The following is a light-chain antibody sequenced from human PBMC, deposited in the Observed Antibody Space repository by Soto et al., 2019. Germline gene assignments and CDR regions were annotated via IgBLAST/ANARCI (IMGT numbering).Light chain of an antibody. Sequence: QSVLTQPPAVSGTPGLRVVISCSGSSSNIGCHFVHWYQQLPGTAPKLLIYMNDHRPSGVPDRFSGSKSGTSASLAISGLRSEDEARYYCATWDDTLGGFVVFGEGTQLTVL. J-gene: IGLJ2*01. CDR2: MND. CDR1: SSNIGCHF. CDR3: ATWDDTLGGFVV. V-gene: IGLV1-47*01.